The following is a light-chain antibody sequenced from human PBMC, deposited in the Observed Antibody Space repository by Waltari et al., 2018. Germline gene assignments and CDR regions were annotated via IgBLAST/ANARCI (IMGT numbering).Light chain of an antibody. CDR3: QQYNNWPQT. CDR2: DAS. J-gene: IGKJ1*01. V-gene: IGKV3-15*01. CDR1: QSISSN. Sequence: EIVMTQSPATLSVSPGERATLSCRASQSISSNLAWYQHRPGQAPRLLIYDASTRATGIPSRFRGSGSGTEFTLTISSLQSEDFALYYCQQYNNWPQTFGQGTKVEIE.